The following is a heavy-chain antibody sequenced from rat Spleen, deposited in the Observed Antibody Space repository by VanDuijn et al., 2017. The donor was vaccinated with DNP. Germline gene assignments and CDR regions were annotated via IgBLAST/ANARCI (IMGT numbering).Heavy chain of an antibody. CDR3: AKDRTGGFAMDA. V-gene: IGHV5-19*01. J-gene: IGHJ4*01. CDR2: ISTNGGGT. Sequence: EVQLVESGGGLVQPGRSLKLSCAASGITFSNSGMHWIRQAPTKGLEWVTSISTNGGGTYYRDSVRGRFTISRDNAENTVCLQMNSLRSEDTATYYCAKDRTGGFAMDAWGQGTSVTVSS. CDR1: GITFSNSG. D-gene: IGHD4-1*01.